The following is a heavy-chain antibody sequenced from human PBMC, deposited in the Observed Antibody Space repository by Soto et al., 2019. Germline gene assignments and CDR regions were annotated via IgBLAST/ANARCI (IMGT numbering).Heavy chain of an antibody. D-gene: IGHD1-1*01. Sequence: GGSLRLSCEVSGLNFSSYAMHWVRQAPGKGLEYVSAISSNGGSTYYANSVKGRFTISRDNAKNTLYLQMNSLRAEDTAVYYCVRLKPGTAAFDYWGQGTPVTLSS. CDR1: GLNFSSYA. CDR2: ISSNGGST. J-gene: IGHJ4*02. CDR3: VRLKPGTAAFDY. V-gene: IGHV3-64*01.